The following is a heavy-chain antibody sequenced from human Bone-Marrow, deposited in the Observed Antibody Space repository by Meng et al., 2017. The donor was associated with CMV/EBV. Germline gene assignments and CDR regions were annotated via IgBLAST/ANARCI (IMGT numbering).Heavy chain of an antibody. CDR3: ARVLRVPASTKMLLDY. V-gene: IGHV3-23*01. Sequence: GGSLRLSCAASGFTFSSYAMSWVRQAPGKGPEWVSAISGSGGSTYYADSVKGRFTISRDNAKNSLYLQMNSLRAEDTAIYYCARVLRVPASTKMLLDYWGQGTLVTVSS. CDR2: ISGSGGST. J-gene: IGHJ4*02. CDR1: GFTFSSYA. D-gene: IGHD2-2*01.